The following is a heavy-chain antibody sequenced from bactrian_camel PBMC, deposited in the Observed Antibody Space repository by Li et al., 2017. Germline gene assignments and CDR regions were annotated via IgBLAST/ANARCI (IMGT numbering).Heavy chain of an antibody. J-gene: IGHJ6*01. CDR1: GFTFSSYT. CDR2: INSGGGST. CDR3: ATGAPYYSDSIDFAY. Sequence: VQLVESGGGLVQPGGSLRLSCAASGFTFSSYTMGWVRQAPGKGLEWISSINSGGGSTYYADSVKGRFTISRDNAKNTLYLQLNSLKSEDTALYYCATGAPYYSDSIDFAYWGQGTQVTVS. V-gene: IGHV3S31*01. D-gene: IGHD4*01.